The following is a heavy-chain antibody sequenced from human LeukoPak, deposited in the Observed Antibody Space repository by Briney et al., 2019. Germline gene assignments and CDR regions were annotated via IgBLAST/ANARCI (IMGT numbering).Heavy chain of an antibody. Sequence: PGGSLRLSCAASGFTFSSFWMSWVRQAPGKGLEWVANIKQDGSEKYYVDSVKGRFTISRDNAKNSLYLQMNSLRAEDTAVYYCASPGASYYDFWSGYIKPTGYAFDIWGQGTMVTVSS. D-gene: IGHD3-3*01. J-gene: IGHJ3*02. V-gene: IGHV3-7*01. CDR3: ASPGASYYDFWSGYIKPTGYAFDI. CDR2: IKQDGSEK. CDR1: GFTFSSFW.